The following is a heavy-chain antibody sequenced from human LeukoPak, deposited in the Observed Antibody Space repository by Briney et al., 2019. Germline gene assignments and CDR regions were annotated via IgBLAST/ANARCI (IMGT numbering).Heavy chain of an antibody. D-gene: IGHD3-22*01. CDR1: GGSISSYY. CDR2: IYYSGST. V-gene: IGHV4-59*08. Sequence: SETLSLTCTVSGGSISSYYWSWIGQPPGKGLEWIGYIYYSGSTNYNPSLKSRVTISVDTSKNQFSLKLSSVTAADTAVYYCARLFYYDSRGYPYYFDYWGQGTLVTVSS. J-gene: IGHJ4*02. CDR3: ARLFYYDSRGYPYYFDY.